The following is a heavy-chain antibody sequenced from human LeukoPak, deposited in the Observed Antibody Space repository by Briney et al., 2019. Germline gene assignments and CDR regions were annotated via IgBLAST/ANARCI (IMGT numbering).Heavy chain of an antibody. CDR1: GGSFRGYY. CDR2: INHSGST. CDR3: ARGTGSYYSAYYFDY. V-gene: IGHV4-34*01. D-gene: IGHD1-26*01. Sequence: PSETLSLTCAVYGGSFRGYYWSWIRQPPGKGLEWIGEINHSGSTNYNPSLKSRVTISVDTSKNQFSLKLSSVTAADTAVYYCARGTGSYYSAYYFDYWGQGTLVTVSS. J-gene: IGHJ4*02.